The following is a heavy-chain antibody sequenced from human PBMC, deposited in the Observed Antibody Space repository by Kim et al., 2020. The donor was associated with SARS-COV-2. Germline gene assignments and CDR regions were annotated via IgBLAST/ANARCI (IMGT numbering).Heavy chain of an antibody. CDR2: ISAYNGNT. CDR1: GYTFTSYG. J-gene: IGHJ4*02. CDR3: ARAISSADRLSARPTPAGDY. D-gene: IGHD6-6*01. Sequence: ASVKVSCKASGYTFTSYGISWVRQAPGQGLEWMGWISAYNGNTNYAQKLQGRVTMTTDTSTSTAYMELRSLRSDDTAVYYCARAISSADRLSARPTPAGDYWGQGTLVTVSS. V-gene: IGHV1-18*01.